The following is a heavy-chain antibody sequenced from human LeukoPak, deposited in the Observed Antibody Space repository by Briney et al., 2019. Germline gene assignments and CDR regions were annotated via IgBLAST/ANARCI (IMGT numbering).Heavy chain of an antibody. CDR1: GFTFGTYA. J-gene: IGHJ4*01. CDR3: ARANYAYVWGTYRYTHIDY. D-gene: IGHD3-16*02. V-gene: IGHV3-23*01. Sequence: PGGSLRLSCAASGFTFGTYAMSWVRQAPGKGLEWFSGISGSGGGTYFADSVKGRFTISRDNSKNTLYLQMNSLRAEDTAVFYCARANYAYVWGTYRYTHIDYWGQGTLVTVSS. CDR2: ISGSGGGT.